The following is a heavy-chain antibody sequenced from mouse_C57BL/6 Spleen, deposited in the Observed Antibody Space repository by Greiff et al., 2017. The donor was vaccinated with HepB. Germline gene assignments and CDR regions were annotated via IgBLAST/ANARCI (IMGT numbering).Heavy chain of an antibody. Sequence: VQLQQSGAELVKPGASVKISCKASGYAFSSYWMNWVKQRPGKGLEWIGQIYPGDGDTNYNGKFKGKATLTADKSSSTAYMQLSSLTSEDSAVYFCARDGSSYEGVDDWGQGTSVTVSS. CDR1: GYAFSSYW. V-gene: IGHV1-80*01. D-gene: IGHD1-1*01. CDR3: ARDGSSYEGVDD. J-gene: IGHJ4*01. CDR2: IYPGDGDT.